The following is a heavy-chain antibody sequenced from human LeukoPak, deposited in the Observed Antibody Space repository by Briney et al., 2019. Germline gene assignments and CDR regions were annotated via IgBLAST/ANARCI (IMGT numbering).Heavy chain of an antibody. CDR3: ARPYSSGWRGAFDI. Sequence: SETLSLTCTVSGGSISSYYWSWIRQPPDKGLEWIGNIYYSGSTNYNPSLKSRVTISVDTSKNQFSLRLSSVTAADTAVYYCARPYSSGWRGAFDIRGQRTMVTVSS. V-gene: IGHV4-59*01. D-gene: IGHD6-25*01. J-gene: IGHJ3*02. CDR1: GGSISSYY. CDR2: IYYSGST.